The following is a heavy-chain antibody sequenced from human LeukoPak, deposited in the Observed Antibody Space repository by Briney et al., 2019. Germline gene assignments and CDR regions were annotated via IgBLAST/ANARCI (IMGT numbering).Heavy chain of an antibody. Sequence: PGGSLRLSCAASGFTFSSYSMNWVRQAPGKGLEWVSSISSSSSYIYYADSVKGRFTISRDNAKNSLYLQMNSLRAEDTAVYYCARAEQWLALGYLSDYWGQGTLVTVSS. CDR3: ARAEQWLALGYLSDY. D-gene: IGHD6-19*01. CDR2: ISSSSSYI. CDR1: GFTFSSYS. V-gene: IGHV3-21*01. J-gene: IGHJ4*02.